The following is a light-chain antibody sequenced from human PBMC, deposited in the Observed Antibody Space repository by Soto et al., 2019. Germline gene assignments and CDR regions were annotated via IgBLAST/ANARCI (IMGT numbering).Light chain of an antibody. CDR3: QQSYSTPYT. CDR2: AAS. V-gene: IGKV1-39*01. Sequence: DIQMTQSPSSLSASVGDRVTITCRASQSISSYLNWYQQKPGKAPKLLIYAASSLQSGVPSRFSGSGSGTDFPLTISSLQHEYFAYYYCQQSYSTPYTFGQGTKLEIK. J-gene: IGKJ2*01. CDR1: QSISSY.